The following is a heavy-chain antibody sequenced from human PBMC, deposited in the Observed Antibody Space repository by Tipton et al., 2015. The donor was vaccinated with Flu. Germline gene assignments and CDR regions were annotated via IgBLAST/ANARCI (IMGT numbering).Heavy chain of an antibody. CDR1: GYTFTSYG. CDR2: ISAYNGNT. V-gene: IGHV1-18*04. D-gene: IGHD3-3*01. Sequence: QLVQSGPEVKKPGASVKVSCKASGYTFTSYGISWVRQAPGQGLEWMGWISAYNGNTNYAQKLQGRVTMTTDTSTSTAYMELRSLRSDDTAVYYCARALNGVYYDFWSGYFSYMDVWGKGTTVTVSS. J-gene: IGHJ6*03. CDR3: ARALNGVYYDFWSGYFSYMDV.